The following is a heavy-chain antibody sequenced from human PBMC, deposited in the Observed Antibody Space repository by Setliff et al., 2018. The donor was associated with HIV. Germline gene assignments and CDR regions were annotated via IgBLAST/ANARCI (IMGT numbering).Heavy chain of an antibody. CDR3: ARYKCINFACVGFDI. Sequence: TETLSLTCTVSRDSINGHWWSWIRQPPGKGLEWTGSIHYSGITHYNPSLKSRLTMSVDTSKNQVSLKLTSVTAADTAVYYCARYKCINFACVGFDIWGQGTVVTVSS. CDR1: RDSINGHW. J-gene: IGHJ3*02. V-gene: IGHV4-59*11. D-gene: IGHD3-9*01. CDR2: IHYSGIT.